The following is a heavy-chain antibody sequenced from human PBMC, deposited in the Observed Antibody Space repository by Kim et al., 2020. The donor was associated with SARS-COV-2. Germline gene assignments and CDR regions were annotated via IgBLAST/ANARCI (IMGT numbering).Heavy chain of an antibody. V-gene: IGHV3-48*02. CDR2: SRAN. Sequence: SRANSYADAVKGRFTITRENAKNSLYLQMNSLRDEDTAVYYCARGNGMDVWGQGTTVTVSS. CDR3: ARGNGMDV. J-gene: IGHJ6*02.